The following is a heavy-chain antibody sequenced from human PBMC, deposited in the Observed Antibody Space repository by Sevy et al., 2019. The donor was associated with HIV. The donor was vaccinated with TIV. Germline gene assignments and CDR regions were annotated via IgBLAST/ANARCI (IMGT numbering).Heavy chain of an antibody. CDR1: GFTFSSYW. J-gene: IGHJ4*02. D-gene: IGHD6-13*01. V-gene: IGHV3-53*01. CDR3: ARELAAAGLTFDY. Sequence: GGSLRLSCAASGFTFSSYWMSWVRQAPGKGLEWVSVIYSGGSTYYADSVKGRFTISRDNSKNTLYLQMNSLRAEDTAVYYCARELAAAGLTFDYWGQGTLVTVSS. CDR2: IYSGGST.